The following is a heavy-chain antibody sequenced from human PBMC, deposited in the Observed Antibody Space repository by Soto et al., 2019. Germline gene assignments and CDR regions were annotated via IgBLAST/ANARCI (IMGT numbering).Heavy chain of an antibody. CDR2: TYWVADK. Sequence: QITLKESGPTLVKPTQTLTLTCTFSGFSLTTGGVGVGWIRQPPGKALERLALTYWVADKRYSPSLKSRLTVTKENPKRPVLLTMGYVALVDTATSFCALGRCGGDFFGSYSSNCFDGMDVCGPGTTITVS. J-gene: IGHJ6*02. CDR3: ALGRCGGDFFGSYSSNCFDGMDV. V-gene: IGHV2-5*02. CDR1: GFSLTTGGVG. D-gene: IGHD2-21*02.